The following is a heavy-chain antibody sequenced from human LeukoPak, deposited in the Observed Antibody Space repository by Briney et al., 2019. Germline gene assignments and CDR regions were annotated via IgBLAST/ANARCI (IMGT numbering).Heavy chain of an antibody. CDR3: VRDGMGTAPYDL. J-gene: IGHJ4*01. CDR1: GFTMSNYW. D-gene: IGHD2-8*02. Sequence: PGGSLRLSCAGSGFTMSNYWMNWVRQAPGEGLVWVSHINPGDGSTTGYADSAKGRFTVSRDNAKNTLYLQMTSLKDGDTAVYYCVRDGMGTAPYDLWGQGTLVTVSS. V-gene: IGHV3-74*01. CDR2: INPGDGSTT.